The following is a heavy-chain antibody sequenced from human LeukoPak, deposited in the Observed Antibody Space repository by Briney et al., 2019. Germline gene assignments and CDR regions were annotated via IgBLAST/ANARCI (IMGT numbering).Heavy chain of an antibody. Sequence: PSETLSLTCAVSRYSISSGYYWGWIRQPPGKGLEWIGIIYHSGITYYNPSLKSRVTISGDTSKNQFSLKLSSVTAADTAVYYCARSIAATGSGGFDNWGQGILVTVSS. CDR3: ARSIAATGSGGFDN. V-gene: IGHV4-38-2*01. CDR1: RYSISSGYY. CDR2: IYHSGIT. J-gene: IGHJ4*02. D-gene: IGHD6-13*01.